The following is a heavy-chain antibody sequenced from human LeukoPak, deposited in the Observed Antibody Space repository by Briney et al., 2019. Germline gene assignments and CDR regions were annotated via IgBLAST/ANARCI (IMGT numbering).Heavy chain of an antibody. CDR3: ARGGGVWASFWCFDL. CDR1: GYTFTSYG. D-gene: IGHD3-10*01. Sequence: VASVKVSCKASGYTFTSYGISWVRQAPGQGLEWVGWISAYNGNTNYAQKFQGRVTMTTDTSTSTIYMELRSLRSDDTAVYYCARGGGVWASFWCFDLWGRGTLLTVSS. V-gene: IGHV1-18*01. CDR2: ISAYNGNT. J-gene: IGHJ2*01.